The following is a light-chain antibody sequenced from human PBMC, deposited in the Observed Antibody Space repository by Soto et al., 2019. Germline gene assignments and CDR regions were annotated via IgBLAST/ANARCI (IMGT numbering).Light chain of an antibody. Sequence: QAVVTQEPSLTVSPGGTVTLTCGSSTGAVTSGHYPYWFQQKPGQAPRTLIYDTSNKHSWTPARFSGSLLGGKAALTLSGAQPEDEAEYYCLLSYRGARHVFGTGTKLTVL. V-gene: IGLV7-46*01. CDR2: DTS. CDR1: TGAVTSGHY. J-gene: IGLJ1*01. CDR3: LLSYRGARHV.